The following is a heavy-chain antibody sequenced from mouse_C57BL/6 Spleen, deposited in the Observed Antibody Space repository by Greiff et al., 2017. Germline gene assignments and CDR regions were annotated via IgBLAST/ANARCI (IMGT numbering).Heavy chain of an antibody. CDR3: ARSNYYGSSYHAMDY. CDR1: GYTFTGYW. J-gene: IGHJ4*01. D-gene: IGHD1-1*01. Sequence: VQLVESGAELMKPGASVKLSCKATGYTFTGYWIEGVKQRPGHGLEWIGEILPGSGRTNYNEKFKGKATFTADTSSNTAYMQLSSLPTEDSAIYYCARSNYYGSSYHAMDYWGQGTSVTVSS. CDR2: ILPGSGRT. V-gene: IGHV1-9*01.